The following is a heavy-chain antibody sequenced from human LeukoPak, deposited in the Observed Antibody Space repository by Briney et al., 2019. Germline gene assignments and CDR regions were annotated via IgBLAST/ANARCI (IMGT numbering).Heavy chain of an antibody. CDR2: IYTSGYT. V-gene: IGHV4-4*07. Sequence: SETLSLTCTVSGDSLSSSYWSWVRQPAGKGLEWIGRIYTSGYTNYNPSLKSRVTMSVDTSKNQFSLKLSSVTAADTAVYYCARGSSGGSIHSPMNWFDPWGQGTLVTVSS. J-gene: IGHJ5*02. D-gene: IGHD2-15*01. CDR1: GDSLSSSY. CDR3: ARGSSGGSIHSPMNWFDP.